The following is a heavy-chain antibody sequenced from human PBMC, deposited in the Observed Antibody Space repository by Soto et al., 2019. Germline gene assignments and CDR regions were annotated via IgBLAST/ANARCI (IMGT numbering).Heavy chain of an antibody. Sequence: ASVKVSCKASGFTFTSSAVQWVRQARGQRLEWIGWIVVGSGNTNYAQKFQERVTITRDMSTSTAYMELSSLRSEDTAVYYCAADNKPLVPWELLRFDYWGQGTLVTVSS. CDR3: AADNKPLVPWELLRFDY. V-gene: IGHV1-58*01. J-gene: IGHJ4*02. D-gene: IGHD1-26*01. CDR2: IVVGSGNT. CDR1: GFTFTSSA.